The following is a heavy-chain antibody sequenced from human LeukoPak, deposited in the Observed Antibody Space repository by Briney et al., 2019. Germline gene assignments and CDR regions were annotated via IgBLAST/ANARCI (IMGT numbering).Heavy chain of an antibody. Sequence: KPSETLSLTCTVSGGSVSSGRSYWSWIRQPPGKGLEWIGFIYYTGSTSYNPSLKSRVTISVDTSKNQFSLRLSSVTAADTAVYYCARYSGTYYVYWGQGTLVTVSS. CDR2: IYYTGST. V-gene: IGHV4-61*01. CDR1: GGSVSSGRSY. J-gene: IGHJ4*02. D-gene: IGHD1-26*01. CDR3: ARYSGTYYVY.